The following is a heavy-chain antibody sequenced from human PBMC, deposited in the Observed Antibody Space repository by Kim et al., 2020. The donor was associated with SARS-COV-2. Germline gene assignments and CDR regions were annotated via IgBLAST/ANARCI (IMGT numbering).Heavy chain of an antibody. CDR2: ISYSGNS. CDR1: GGSIRSGGKF. D-gene: IGHD2-2*01. Sequence: SETLSLTCSVSGGSIRSGGKFWTWIRQHPAKGLEWIGYISYSGNSHYSPSLRSRVSISLQTSENRFPLELTSVTAADTAVYYCARGQPLDYWGQGILVTVSS. J-gene: IGHJ4*02. CDR3: ARGQPLDY. V-gene: IGHV4-31*03.